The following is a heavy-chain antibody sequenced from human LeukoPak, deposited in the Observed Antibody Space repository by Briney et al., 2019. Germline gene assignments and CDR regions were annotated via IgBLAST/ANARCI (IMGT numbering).Heavy chain of an antibody. Sequence: SETLSVTCAVYGGSFSGYYWSWIRQPPGKGLEWIGEINHSGSTNYNPSLKSRVTISVDTSKNQFSLKLSSVTAADTAVYYCARLRGYQRTPISSSWYSGYYFDYWGQGTLVTVSS. V-gene: IGHV4-34*01. CDR2: INHSGST. D-gene: IGHD6-13*01. J-gene: IGHJ4*02. CDR1: GGSFSGYY. CDR3: ARLRGYQRTPISSSWYSGYYFDY.